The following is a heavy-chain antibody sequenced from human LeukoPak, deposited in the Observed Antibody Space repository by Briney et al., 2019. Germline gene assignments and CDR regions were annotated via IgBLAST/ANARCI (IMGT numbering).Heavy chain of an antibody. CDR2: ISSSSSYI. CDR1: GFTFSSYS. Sequence: GGSLRLSCAASGFTFSSYSMNWVRQAPGKGLEWVSSISSSSSYIYYADSVKGRFTISRDNAKNSLYLQMNSLRAEDTAVYYCARGGPIVVVVADDAFDIWGQGTMVTVSS. D-gene: IGHD2-15*01. V-gene: IGHV3-21*01. J-gene: IGHJ3*02. CDR3: ARGGPIVVVVADDAFDI.